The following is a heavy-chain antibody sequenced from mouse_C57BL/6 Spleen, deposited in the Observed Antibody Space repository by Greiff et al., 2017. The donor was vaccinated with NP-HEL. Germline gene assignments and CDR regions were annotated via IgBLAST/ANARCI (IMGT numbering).Heavy chain of an antibody. CDR3: TTDYDYDKYFDV. CDR1: GFNIKDDY. D-gene: IGHD2-4*01. Sequence: EVQLQQSGAELVRPGASVKLSCTASGFNIKDDYMHWVKQRPEQGLEWIGWIDPENGDTEYASKFQGKATITADTSSNTAYLQLSSLTSEDTAVYYCTTDYDYDKYFDVWGTGTTVTVSS. CDR2: IDPENGDT. V-gene: IGHV14-4*01. J-gene: IGHJ1*03.